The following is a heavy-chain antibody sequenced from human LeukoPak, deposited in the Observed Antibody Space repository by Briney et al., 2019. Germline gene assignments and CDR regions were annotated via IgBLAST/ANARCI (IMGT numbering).Heavy chain of an antibody. CDR3: ARDGDSSGWYWNWYFDL. V-gene: IGHV4-39*07. CDR1: GGSISSHTYY. D-gene: IGHD6-19*01. J-gene: IGHJ2*01. Sequence: SETLSLTCTVSGGSISSHTYYWGWIRQPPGKGLEWIGSIYYSGNTYYSPSLKSRVTISVDTSKNQFSLKLSSVTAADTAVYYCARDGDSSGWYWNWYFDLWGRGTLVTVSS. CDR2: IYYSGNT.